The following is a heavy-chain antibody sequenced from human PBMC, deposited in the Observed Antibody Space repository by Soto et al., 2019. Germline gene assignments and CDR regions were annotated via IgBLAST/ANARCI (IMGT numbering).Heavy chain of an antibody. D-gene: IGHD3-22*01. CDR2: VKGNGGST. V-gene: IGHV3-23*01. CDR1: GFTFSSYA. CDR3: AKGVRPYYYDSSGYSFDH. Sequence: EGSLRLSCAASGFTFSSYAMSWVRQAPGKGLEWVSAVKGNGGSTYYADSVKGRFTLSRDNSKNTLYMQMNSLRAEDTAVYYCAKGVRPYYYDSSGYSFDHWGQGSLVTVSS. J-gene: IGHJ4*02.